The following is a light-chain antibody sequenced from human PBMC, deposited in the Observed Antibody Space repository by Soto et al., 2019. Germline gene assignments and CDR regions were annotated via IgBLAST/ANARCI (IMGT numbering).Light chain of an antibody. CDR1: SNDVGDDNY. CDR3: SSYTSSSTLV. CDR2: DVS. V-gene: IGLV2-14*03. J-gene: IGLJ2*01. Sequence: QSALTQPASVSGSPGQSITISCTGTSNDVGDDNYVSWYQHHPGKVPKLMIYDVSNRPSGVSNRFSGSKSGNTASLTISGLQAEDEADYYCSSYTSSSTLVFGGGTKLTVL.